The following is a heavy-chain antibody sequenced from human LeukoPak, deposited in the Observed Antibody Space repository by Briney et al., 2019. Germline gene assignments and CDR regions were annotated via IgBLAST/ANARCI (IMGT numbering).Heavy chain of an antibody. D-gene: IGHD3-22*01. CDR3: ARGPYYYDSSGYFY. J-gene: IGHJ4*02. CDR2: ISHSGST. Sequence: SETLSLTCAVYGGSFSGYYWSWIRQPPGKGLEWIGEISHSGSTNYNPSLKSRVTISVDTSKNQFSLKLSSVTAADTAVYYCARGPYYYDSSGYFYWGQGTLVTVSS. V-gene: IGHV4-34*01. CDR1: GGSFSGYY.